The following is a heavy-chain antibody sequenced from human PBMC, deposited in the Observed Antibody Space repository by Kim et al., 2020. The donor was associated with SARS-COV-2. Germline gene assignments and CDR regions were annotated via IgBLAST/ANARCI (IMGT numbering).Heavy chain of an antibody. D-gene: IGHD2-15*01. CDR1: GYTFTSYA. J-gene: IGHJ6*03. CDR3: ARGRCSGGSCYPHTHYYYYYMDV. Sequence: ASVKVSCKASGYTFTSYAMNWVRQAPGQGLEWMGWINTNTGNPTYAQGFTGRFVFSLDTSVSTAYLQISSLKAEDTAVYYCARGRCSGGSCYPHTHYYYYYMDVWGKGTTVTVSS. CDR2: INTNTGNP. V-gene: IGHV7-4-1*02.